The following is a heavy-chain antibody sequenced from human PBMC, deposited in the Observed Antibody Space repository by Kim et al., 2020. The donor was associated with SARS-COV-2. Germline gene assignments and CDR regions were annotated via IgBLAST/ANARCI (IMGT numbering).Heavy chain of an antibody. Sequence: ASVKVSCKASGYTFTSYAMNWVRQAPGQGLEWMGWINTNTGNPTYAQGFTGRFVFSLDTSVSTAYLQISSLKAEDTAVYYCQSRPYYDSSGYMYDYWGQGTLVHVSS. D-gene: IGHD3-22*01. CDR1: GYTFTSYA. J-gene: IGHJ4*02. V-gene: IGHV7-4-1*02. CDR3: QSRPYYDSSGYMYDY. CDR2: INTNTGNP.